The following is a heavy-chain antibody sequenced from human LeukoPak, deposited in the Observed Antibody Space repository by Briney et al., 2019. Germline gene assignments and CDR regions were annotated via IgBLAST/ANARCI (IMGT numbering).Heavy chain of an antibody. CDR3: ASTYCSGGSCSDYYYYGMDV. CDR1: GGSISSSNW. D-gene: IGHD2-15*01. CDR2: IYHSGST. Sequence: ASETLSLTCAVSGGSISSSNWWSWVRQPPGKGLEWIGEIYHSGSTNYNPSLKSRVTISVDQSKNQFSLNLSSVTAADTAVYYCASTYCSGGSCSDYYYYGMDVWGQGTTVTVTS. J-gene: IGHJ6*02. V-gene: IGHV4-4*02.